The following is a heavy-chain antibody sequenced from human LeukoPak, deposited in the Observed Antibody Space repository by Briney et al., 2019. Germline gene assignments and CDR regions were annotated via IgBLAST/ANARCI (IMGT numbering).Heavy chain of an antibody. CDR2: IIPIFGTA. V-gene: IGHV1-69*05. Sequence: SVKVSCKASGGTFRSYAISWVRQAPGQGLEWMGGIIPIFGTANYAQEFQGRVTITTDESTSTAYMELSSLRSEDTAVYYCASPSNWDTGYYYYVDVWGKGTTVTVSS. CDR1: GGTFRSYA. D-gene: IGHD7-27*01. J-gene: IGHJ6*03. CDR3: ASPSNWDTGYYYYVDV.